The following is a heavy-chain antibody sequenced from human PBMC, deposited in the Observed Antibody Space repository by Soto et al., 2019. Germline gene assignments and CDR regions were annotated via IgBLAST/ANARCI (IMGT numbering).Heavy chain of an antibody. J-gene: IGHJ6*03. V-gene: IGHV3-21*01. CDR2: ISSSSSYI. Sequence: EVQLVESGGGLVKPGGSLRLSCAASGFTFSSYSMNWVRQAPGKGLEWVSSISSSSSYIYYADSVKGRFTISRDNAKNSLYLQMNSLRAEDTAVYYCARDLRYCTNGVCLYYYYMDVWGKGTTVTVSS. D-gene: IGHD2-8*01. CDR3: ARDLRYCTNGVCLYYYYMDV. CDR1: GFTFSSYS.